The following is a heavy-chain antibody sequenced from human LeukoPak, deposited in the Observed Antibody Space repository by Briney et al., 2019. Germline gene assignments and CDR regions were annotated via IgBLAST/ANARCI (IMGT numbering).Heavy chain of an antibody. CDR3: AKELGQQWLPFDY. Sequence: GGSLRLSCAASGFTFSSYAMSWVRQAPGKGLEWVSIISGSGGTTYYADSVKGRFTISRDNSKNTLYLQMNSLRAEDTAVYYCAKELGQQWLPFDYWGQGTLVTVSS. CDR1: GFTFSSYA. V-gene: IGHV3-23*01. J-gene: IGHJ4*02. CDR2: ISGSGGTT. D-gene: IGHD6-19*01.